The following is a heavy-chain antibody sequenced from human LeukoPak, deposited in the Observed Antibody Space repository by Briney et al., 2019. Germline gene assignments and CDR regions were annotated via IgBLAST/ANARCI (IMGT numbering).Heavy chain of an antibody. Sequence: GGSLRLSCAASGFTFSSYWMSWVRQSPGKGLAWVANIKQDGSEKYYVDSVKGRFTISRDNAKNSLYLQMNSLRAEDTAVYYCARDSSSWYHYFDYWGQGTLVTVSS. CDR3: ARDSSSWYHYFDY. CDR1: GFTFSSYW. J-gene: IGHJ4*02. V-gene: IGHV3-7*01. CDR2: IKQDGSEK. D-gene: IGHD6-13*01.